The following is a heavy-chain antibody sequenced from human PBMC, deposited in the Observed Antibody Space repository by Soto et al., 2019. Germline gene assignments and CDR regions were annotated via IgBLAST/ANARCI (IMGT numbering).Heavy chain of an antibody. J-gene: IGHJ4*02. CDR3: ARLDLGYCSGGSCYSGDYYFDY. V-gene: IGHV3-23*01. CDR2: ISGSGGST. Sequence: GGSLRLSCAASGFTFSSYAMSWVRQAPGKGLEWVSAISGSGGSTYYADSVKGRFTISRDNSKNTLYLQMNSLRAEDTAVYYCARLDLGYCSGGSCYSGDYYFDYWGQGTLVTVSS. D-gene: IGHD2-15*01. CDR1: GFTFSSYA.